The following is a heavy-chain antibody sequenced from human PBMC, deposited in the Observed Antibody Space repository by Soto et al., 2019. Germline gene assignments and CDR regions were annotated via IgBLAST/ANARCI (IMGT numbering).Heavy chain of an antibody. CDR2: IDWDDDK. D-gene: IGHD3-22*01. V-gene: IGHV2-70*01. J-gene: IGHJ5*02. CDR3: VRILYYYDSSGYWFDP. CDR1: GFSLSTSGMC. Sequence: SGPTLVNPTQTLTLTCTFSGFSLSTSGMCVSWIRQPPGKALEWLALIDWDDDKYYSTSLKTRLTISKDTSKNQVVLTMTNMDPVDTATYYCVRILYYYDSSGYWFDPWGQGTLVTVSS.